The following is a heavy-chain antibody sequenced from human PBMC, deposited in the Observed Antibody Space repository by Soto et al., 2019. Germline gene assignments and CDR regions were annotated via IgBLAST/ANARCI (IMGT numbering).Heavy chain of an antibody. CDR3: ARCDILTGYSY. CDR2: IKHSGST. CDR1: GGSFSGYY. Sequence: QVQLQQWGAGLLKPSETLSLTCAVYGGSFSGYYWSWIRQPPGMGLEWIGEIKHSGSTKYNPSLKSRVTISVDTSKNLFSLKLSSVTAADTAVYYCARCDILTGYSYWGQGTLVTVSS. J-gene: IGHJ4*02. D-gene: IGHD3-9*01. V-gene: IGHV4-34*01.